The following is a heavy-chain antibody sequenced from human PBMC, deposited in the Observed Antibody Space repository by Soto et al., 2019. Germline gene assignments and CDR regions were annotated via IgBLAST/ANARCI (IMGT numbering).Heavy chain of an antibody. D-gene: IGHD2-8*01. V-gene: IGHV3-30*18. J-gene: IGHJ3*02. Sequence: VRQAPGKGLEWVAVISYDGSNKYYADSVKGRFTISRDNSKNTLYLQMNSLRAEDTAVYYCAKDRNPSMYCTNGVCYPRGYDAFDIWGQGTMVTVSS. CDR3: AKDRNPSMYCTNGVCYPRGYDAFDI. CDR2: ISYDGSNK.